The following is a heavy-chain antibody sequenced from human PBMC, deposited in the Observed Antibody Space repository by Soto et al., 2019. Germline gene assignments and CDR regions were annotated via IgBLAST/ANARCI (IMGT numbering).Heavy chain of an antibody. CDR3: ARDGTFGPYVDSSRYYLHW. D-gene: IGHD4-17*01. CDR2: ISSLGNTI. J-gene: IGHJ4*02. CDR1: GFSFSSFP. V-gene: IGHV3-48*03. Sequence: EVRLVESGGGLVRPGESLRLSCEASGFSFSSFPMNWVRQAPGRGLEWLAYISSLGNTINYADSLRGRFRISRDNNKNMLYLPLYRLSAEDTAVYFWARDGTFGPYVDSSRYYLHWWGQGALGSV.